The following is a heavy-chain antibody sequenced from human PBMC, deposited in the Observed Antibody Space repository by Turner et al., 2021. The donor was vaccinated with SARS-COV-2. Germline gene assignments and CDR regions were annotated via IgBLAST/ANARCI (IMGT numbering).Heavy chain of an antibody. J-gene: IGHJ1*01. CDR3: ARPYSSGWYINFIF. Sequence: EVQLEESGGGLVQPGGSLRLSCAASGFTFNNYWMTWVRQAPGKGLEWGANIKEDGSEKYYVDSVKGRFTISRDNAKNSMYLQMNTLRAEDTAVYYCARPYSSGWYINFIFWGQGTLVTVSS. D-gene: IGHD6-19*01. V-gene: IGHV3-7*01. CDR1: GFTFNNYW. CDR2: IKEDGSEK.